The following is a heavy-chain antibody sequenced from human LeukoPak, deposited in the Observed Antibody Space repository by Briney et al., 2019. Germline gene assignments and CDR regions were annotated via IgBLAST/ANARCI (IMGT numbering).Heavy chain of an antibody. CDR3: ARRIAPWYFDY. J-gene: IGHJ4*02. CDR2: IYPGDSNT. CDR1: GYSFTTYW. Sequence: GESLKISCKGSGYSFTTYWIGWVRQMPGXXLEWMGIIYPGDSNTKYSPSFQGQVTMSADKSINTAYLQWSSLKASDTAMYYCARRIAPWYFDYWGQGTLVTVSS. V-gene: IGHV5-51*01.